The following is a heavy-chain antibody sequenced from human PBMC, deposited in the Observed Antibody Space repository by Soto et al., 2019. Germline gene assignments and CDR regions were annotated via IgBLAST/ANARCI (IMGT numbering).Heavy chain of an antibody. V-gene: IGHV1-18*01. CDR2: ISAHNGNT. Sequence: QVHLVQSGAEVKKPGASVKVSCKASGYTFTSYGITWVRQAPGQGLEWMGWISAHNGNTDYAQKLQGRVIVTRDTSTSTAYMELXXLIXDXTAXYYCARGRYGDYWGQGALVTVSS. CDR1: GYTFTSYG. J-gene: IGHJ4*02. D-gene: IGHD1-1*01. CDR3: ARGRYGDY.